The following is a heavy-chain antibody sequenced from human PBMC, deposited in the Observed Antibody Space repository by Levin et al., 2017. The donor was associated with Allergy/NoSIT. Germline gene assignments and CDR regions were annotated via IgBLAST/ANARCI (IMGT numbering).Heavy chain of an antibody. CDR1: GFTFSSYG. Sequence: GGSLRLSCAASGFTFSSYGMHWVRQAPGKGLEWVAVISYDGSNKYYADSVKGRFTISRDNSKNTLYLQMNSLRAEDTAVYYCAKDAGYSSGWYGSYFDYWGQGTLVTVSS. CDR2: ISYDGSNK. J-gene: IGHJ4*02. V-gene: IGHV3-30*18. D-gene: IGHD6-19*01. CDR3: AKDAGYSSGWYGSYFDY.